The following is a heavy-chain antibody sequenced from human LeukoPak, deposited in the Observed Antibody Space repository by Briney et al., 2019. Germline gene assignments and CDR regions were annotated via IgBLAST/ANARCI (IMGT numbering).Heavy chain of an antibody. D-gene: IGHD3-22*01. V-gene: IGHV3-23*01. CDR3: AKALADIYYDSSGYYGDYFDY. CDR1: GFTFSSSA. Sequence: PGGSLRLSCAASGFTFSSSAMSWVRQAPGKGLEWVSAISGSGGSTYYADSVKGRFTISRDNSKNTLYLQMNSLRAEDTAVYYCAKALADIYYDSSGYYGDYFDYWGQGTLVTVSS. J-gene: IGHJ4*02. CDR2: ISGSGGST.